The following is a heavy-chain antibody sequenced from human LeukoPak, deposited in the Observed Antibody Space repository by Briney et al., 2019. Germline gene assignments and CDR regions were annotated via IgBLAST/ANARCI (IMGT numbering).Heavy chain of an antibody. CDR2: IYYSGST. CDR3: ARVRWLFFDNYYYYMDV. Sequence: SETLSLTCTVSGGSISSYYWSWIRQPPRKGLEWSGYIYYSGSTNYNPSLKSRVTISVDTSKNQFSLKLSSVTAADTAVYYCARVRWLFFDNYYYYMDVWGKGTTVTVSS. V-gene: IGHV4-59*01. D-gene: IGHD3-22*01. J-gene: IGHJ6*03. CDR1: GGSISSYY.